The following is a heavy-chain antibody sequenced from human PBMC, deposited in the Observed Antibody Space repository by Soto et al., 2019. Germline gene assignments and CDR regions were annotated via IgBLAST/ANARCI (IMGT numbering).Heavy chain of an antibody. CDR1: GFTFSSYA. Sequence: GGSLRLSCAASGFTFSSYAMSWVRQAPGKGLEWVSAISGSGGSTYYADSVKGRFTISRDNSKNTLYLQMNSLRAEDTAVYYCANRFGELSWYYYYGMDVWGQGTMVTVSS. J-gene: IGHJ6*02. CDR2: ISGSGGST. D-gene: IGHD3-10*01. V-gene: IGHV3-23*01. CDR3: ANRFGELSWYYYYGMDV.